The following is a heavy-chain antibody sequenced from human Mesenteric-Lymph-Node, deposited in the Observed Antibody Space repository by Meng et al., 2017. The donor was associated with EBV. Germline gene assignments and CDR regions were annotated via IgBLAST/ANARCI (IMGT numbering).Heavy chain of an antibody. D-gene: IGHD5-12*01. CDR2: ISNSGNT. J-gene: IGHJ3*02. CDR3: ARRDIVAQDAFDI. V-gene: IGHV4-39*02. CDR1: GGSIGSSNFF. Sequence: QLQLQGSDPGVVKPFESLSLTCTVSGGSIGSSNFFWAWIRQPPGKGLEWIGTISNSGNTYYNPSLKSRVTISVDTSKNRLSLRLNSVTAADTAVYYCARRDIVAQDAFDIWDQGTMVTVSS.